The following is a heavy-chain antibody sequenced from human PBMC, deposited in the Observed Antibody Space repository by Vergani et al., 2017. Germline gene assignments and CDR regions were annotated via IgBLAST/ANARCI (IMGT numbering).Heavy chain of an antibody. D-gene: IGHD6-13*01. CDR2: IWYDGSNK. CDR1: GFTFSSYG. J-gene: IGHJ4*02. V-gene: IGHV3-33*01. Sequence: QVQLVESGGGVVQPGRSLRLSCAASGFTFSSYGMHWVRQAPGKGLEWVAVIWYDGSNKYYADSVKGRFTISRDNSKNTLYLQMNSLKTEDTAVYYCTTDGGPGYSSSWYKYYFDYWGQGTLVTVSS. CDR3: TTDGGPGYSSSWYKYYFDY.